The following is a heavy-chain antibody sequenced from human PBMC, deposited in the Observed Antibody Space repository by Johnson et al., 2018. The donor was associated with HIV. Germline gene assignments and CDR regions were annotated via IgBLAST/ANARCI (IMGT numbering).Heavy chain of an antibody. CDR3: ARDESSRLQLTGNDAFDI. CDR2: ISWNSGSI. V-gene: IGHV3-9*01. CDR1: GFTFDDYA. J-gene: IGHJ3*02. Sequence: VQLVESGGGLVQPGRSLRLSCAASGFTFDDYAMHWVRQAPGKGLEWVSGISWNSGSIGYADSVKGRFTISRDNSKNTLYLQMNSLRAEDTAVYYCARDESSRLQLTGNDAFDIWGQGTMVTVSS. D-gene: IGHD6-13*01.